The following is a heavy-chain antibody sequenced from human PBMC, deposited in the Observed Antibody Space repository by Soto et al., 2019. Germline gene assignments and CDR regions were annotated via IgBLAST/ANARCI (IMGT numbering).Heavy chain of an antibody. CDR2: IFYTGNT. Sequence: QLLESGPGLVKPSETLSLTCTVSGGSISSSNYYWGWIRQPPGKGLEWIGNIFYTGNTYYNTSLKSRVTISVDTSKNQISLKLSSMTAADTAVYYCARFGDYIDYWGQGTLVTVSS. D-gene: IGHD3-10*01. CDR1: GGSISSSNYY. J-gene: IGHJ4*02. CDR3: ARFGDYIDY. V-gene: IGHV4-39*01.